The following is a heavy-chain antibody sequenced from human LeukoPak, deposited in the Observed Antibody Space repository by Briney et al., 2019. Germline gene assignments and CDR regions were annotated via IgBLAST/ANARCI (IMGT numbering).Heavy chain of an antibody. D-gene: IGHD2-2*01. CDR2: INHSGST. V-gene: IGHV4-34*01. J-gene: IGHJ6*03. CDR1: GGSFSGYY. Sequence: SETLSLTCAVYGGSFSGYYWSWIRQPPGKGLEWIGEINHSGSTNYNPSLKSRVTISVDTSKNQFSLKLSSVTAADTAVYYCARDSQGYCSSTSCPMDVWGKGTTVTVSS. CDR3: ARDSQGYCSSTSCPMDV.